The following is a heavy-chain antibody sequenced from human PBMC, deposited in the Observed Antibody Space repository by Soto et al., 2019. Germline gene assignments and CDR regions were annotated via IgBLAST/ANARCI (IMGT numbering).Heavy chain of an antibody. CDR1: GYTFTSYA. CDR2: INAGNGNT. J-gene: IGHJ3*02. Sequence: QVQLVQSGAEVKKPGASVKVSCKASGYTFTSYAMHWVRQAPGQRLEWMGWINAGNGNTKYSQKFQGRVTITRDTSASTAYMELSSLRSEDTAVSYCASQIVLMVYAQVDAFDIWGQGTMVTVSS. V-gene: IGHV1-3*01. D-gene: IGHD2-8*01. CDR3: ASQIVLMVYAQVDAFDI.